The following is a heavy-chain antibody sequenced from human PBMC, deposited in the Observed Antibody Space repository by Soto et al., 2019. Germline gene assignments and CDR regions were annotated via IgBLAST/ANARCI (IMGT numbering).Heavy chain of an antibody. CDR1: GFTFSSYG. Sequence: PGGSLRLSCAASGFTFSSYGMHWVRQAPGKGLEWVAVIWYDGSNKYYADSVKGRFTISRDNSKNTLYLQMNSLRAEDTAVYYCARGRGYGDYSAVHTETPNWFDPWGQGT. CDR2: IWYDGSNK. CDR3: ARGRGYGDYSAVHTETPNWFDP. V-gene: IGHV3-33*01. D-gene: IGHD4-17*01. J-gene: IGHJ5*02.